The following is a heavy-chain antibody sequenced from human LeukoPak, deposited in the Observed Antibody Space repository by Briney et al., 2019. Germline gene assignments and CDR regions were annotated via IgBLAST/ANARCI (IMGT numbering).Heavy chain of an antibody. Sequence: PSETLSLTCTVSGGSISSSSYYWGWIRQPPGKGLEWIGSIYYSGSTYYNPSLKSRVTISVDTSKNQFSLKLSSVTAADTAVYYCARDTRWEPLGYWGQGTLVTVSS. CDR1: GGSISSSSYY. CDR3: ARDTRWEPLGY. D-gene: IGHD1-26*01. J-gene: IGHJ4*02. CDR2: IYYSGST. V-gene: IGHV4-39*07.